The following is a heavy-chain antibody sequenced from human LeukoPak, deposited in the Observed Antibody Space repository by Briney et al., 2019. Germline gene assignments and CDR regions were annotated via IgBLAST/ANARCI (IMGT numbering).Heavy chain of an antibody. CDR2: INTGNGNT. Sequence: ASVKVSCKASGYTFTSYTMHWVRQAPGQRLEWMGWINTGNGNTKYSQEFQGRVTITRDTSASTAYMELSSLRSEDTAVYYCARVRTTRRDILTGYYGYYYYYYMDVWGKGTTVTVSS. CDR1: GYTFTSYT. CDR3: ARVRTTRRDILTGYYGYYYYYYMDV. D-gene: IGHD3-9*01. V-gene: IGHV1-3*03. J-gene: IGHJ6*03.